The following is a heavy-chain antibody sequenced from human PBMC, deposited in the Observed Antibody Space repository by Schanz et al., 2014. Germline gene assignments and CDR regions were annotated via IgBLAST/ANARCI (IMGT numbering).Heavy chain of an antibody. D-gene: IGHD2-8*02. CDR2: LWHDGSKK. Sequence: QVQLVESGGGVVQPGRSLRLSCVASGFTFSSYDVFWVRQAPGKGLEWVAILWHDGSKKYYADSVKGRFTVSRDNSKNTLYVEMNSLRVEDTAVYYCAKTLFPGGTQTFGNWGRGTLVTVSS. J-gene: IGHJ4*02. V-gene: IGHV3-33*06. CDR1: GFTFSSYD. CDR3: AKTLFPGGTQTFGN.